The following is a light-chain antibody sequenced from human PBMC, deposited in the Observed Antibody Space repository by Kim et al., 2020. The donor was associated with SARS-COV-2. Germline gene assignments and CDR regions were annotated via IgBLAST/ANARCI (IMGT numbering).Light chain of an antibody. Sequence: VASGQTVRITCQGDSLRSYYASWYQQKPGQAPILVIYGNNNRPSGIPDRFAGSSAGNTASLTITGTQAGDEADYYCNSRDSNDNVVFGGGTQLTVL. CDR2: GNN. CDR3: NSRDSNDNVV. J-gene: IGLJ2*01. V-gene: IGLV3-19*01. CDR1: SLRSYY.